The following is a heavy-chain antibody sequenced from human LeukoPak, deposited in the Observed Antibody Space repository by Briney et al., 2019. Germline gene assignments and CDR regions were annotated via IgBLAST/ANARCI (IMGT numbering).Heavy chain of an antibody. CDR2: INHSGST. Sequence: GSLRLSCAASGFTFSSYEMNWVRQAPGKGLEWIGEINHSGSTNYSPSLKSRVTISLDTSKNQFFLRLTSVTAADTAVYYCAREDWYFDLWGRGTLVTVSS. J-gene: IGHJ2*01. CDR3: AREDWYFDL. V-gene: IGHV4-34*01. CDR1: GFTFSSYE.